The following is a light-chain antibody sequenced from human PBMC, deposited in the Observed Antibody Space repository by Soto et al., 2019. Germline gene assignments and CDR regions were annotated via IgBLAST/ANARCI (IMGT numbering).Light chain of an antibody. V-gene: IGKV1-5*03. J-gene: IGKJ2*01. CDR3: QQYNSYPYT. CDR1: QSISGW. Sequence: DIPMTQSPSTLSASVGARVIITCRASQSISGWLAWYQQKPGRAPNLLIYKASSLASGVPSRFSGSGSGTEFTLTISSLEPDDFATYYCQQYNSYPYTFGQGTKLEIK. CDR2: KAS.